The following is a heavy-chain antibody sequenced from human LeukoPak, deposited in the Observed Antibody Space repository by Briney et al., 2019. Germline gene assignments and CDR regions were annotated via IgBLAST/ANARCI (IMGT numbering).Heavy chain of an antibody. Sequence: ASVKVSCKACGYTFISCYIHWVRQAPGQGLEWMGWINPNSGGTNYAQKFQGRVTMTRDTSISTAYMELSRLRSDDTAVYYCARDTDFDYWGQGTLVTVSS. D-gene: IGHD4-11*01. CDR3: ARDTDFDY. CDR2: INPNSGGT. J-gene: IGHJ4*02. CDR1: GYTFISCY. V-gene: IGHV1-2*02.